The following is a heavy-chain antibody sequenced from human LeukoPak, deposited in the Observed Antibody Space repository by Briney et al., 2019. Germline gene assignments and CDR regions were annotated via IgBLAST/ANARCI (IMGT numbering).Heavy chain of an antibody. D-gene: IGHD3-9*01. CDR2: ISSNGGST. CDR1: GFTFSSYA. V-gene: IGHV3-64D*06. J-gene: IGHJ4*02. Sequence: GGSLRLSRSASGFTFSSYAMHWVRQAPGKGLEYVSAISSNGGSTYYADSVKGRFTISRDNSKNTLYLQMSSLRAEDTAVYYCVKGTDSRYYDILTGYPFDYWGQGTLVTVSS. CDR3: VKGTDSRYYDILTGYPFDY.